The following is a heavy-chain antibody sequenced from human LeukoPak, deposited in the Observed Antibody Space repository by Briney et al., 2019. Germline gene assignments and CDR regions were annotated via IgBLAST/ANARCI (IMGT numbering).Heavy chain of an antibody. CDR3: ATASFLVGATGIQLPNY. V-gene: IGHV1-2*02. CDR2: INPNSGGT. J-gene: IGHJ4*02. Sequence: EASVKVSCKASGYTFTGYYMHWVRQAPGQGLEWMGWINPNSGGTNYAQKFQGRVTMTRDTSISTAYMELSRLRSDDTAVYYCATASFLVGATGIQLPNYWGQGTLVTVSS. CDR1: GYTFTGYY. D-gene: IGHD1-26*01.